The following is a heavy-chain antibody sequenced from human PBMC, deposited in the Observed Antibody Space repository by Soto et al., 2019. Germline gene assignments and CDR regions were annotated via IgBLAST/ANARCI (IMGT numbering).Heavy chain of an antibody. V-gene: IGHV3-21*01. J-gene: IGHJ4*02. CDR2: ISSSSSYI. CDR3: ARLDTARAPDQNDY. D-gene: IGHD5-18*01. CDR1: GFTFSSYS. Sequence: GGSLRLSCAASGFTFSSYSMNWVRQAPGKGLEWVSSISSSSSYIYYADSVKGRFTISRDNAKNSLYLQMNSLRAEDTAVYYYARLDTARAPDQNDYWGQGTLVTVSS.